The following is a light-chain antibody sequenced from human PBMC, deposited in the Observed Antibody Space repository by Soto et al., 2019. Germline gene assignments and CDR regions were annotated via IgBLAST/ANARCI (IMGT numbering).Light chain of an antibody. Sequence: EVVLTQSPGTLSLSPGERATLSCRASQSVSNNYFAWYQQKPGQAPRLLIFGSSDRATGIPDRFSSSGSGTYFTLTISRLEPEAFAVYYCQQYGSSPPYTFGQWTKLEIK. CDR3: QQYGSSPPYT. CDR1: QSVSNNY. J-gene: IGKJ2*01. V-gene: IGKV3-20*01. CDR2: GSS.